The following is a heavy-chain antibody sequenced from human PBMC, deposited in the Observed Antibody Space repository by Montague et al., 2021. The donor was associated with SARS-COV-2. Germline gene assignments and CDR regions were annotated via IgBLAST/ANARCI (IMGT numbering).Heavy chain of an antibody. V-gene: IGHV4-4*07. J-gene: IGHJ4*02. CDR3: VRDGGNWYYFDC. CDR1: GVSITSYY. D-gene: IGHD3-16*01. CDR2: IYVSGST. Sequence: SETLSLTCSISGVSITSYYWSWVRQPAGKGLEWIGHIYVSGSTNYSPSLKSRVRLSIDNPKNQFTLKLESLTAADTAVYYCVRDGGNWYYFDCWGQRALVTVSS.